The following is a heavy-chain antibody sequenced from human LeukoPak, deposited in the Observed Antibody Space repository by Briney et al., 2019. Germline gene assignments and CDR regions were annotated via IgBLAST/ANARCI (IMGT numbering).Heavy chain of an antibody. Sequence: GGSLRLSCAASGFTVSSTYMNWVRQAPGKGLEWVSYISSSSSSISYADSVKGRFTISRDNAKNSLFLQMNSLRAEDTAVYYCARERGGTGSFYSGYYYYIDVWGKGTTVTVSS. CDR1: GFTVSSTY. J-gene: IGHJ6*03. D-gene: IGHD3-22*01. CDR2: ISSSSSSI. CDR3: ARERGGTGSFYSGYYYYIDV. V-gene: IGHV3-48*04.